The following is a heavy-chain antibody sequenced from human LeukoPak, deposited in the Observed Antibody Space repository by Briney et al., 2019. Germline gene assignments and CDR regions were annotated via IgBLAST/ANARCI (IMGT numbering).Heavy chain of an antibody. D-gene: IGHD1-1*01. J-gene: IGHJ6*02. V-gene: IGHV3-21*01. Sequence: GGSLRLSCAASGFTFSSYWMSWVRQAPGKGLEWVSSISSSSSYIYYADSVKGRFTISRDNAKNSLYLQMNSLRAEDTAVYYCARDLGTTYYYGTDVWGQGTTVTVSS. CDR1: GFTFSSYW. CDR2: ISSSSSYI. CDR3: ARDLGTTYYYGTDV.